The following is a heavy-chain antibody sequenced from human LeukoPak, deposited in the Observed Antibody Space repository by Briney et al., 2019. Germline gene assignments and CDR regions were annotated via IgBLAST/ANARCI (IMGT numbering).Heavy chain of an antibody. D-gene: IGHD6-13*01. CDR1: GGSFSGYY. CDR3: ARGKPRPARYSSSSFDY. J-gene: IGHJ4*02. V-gene: IGHV4-34*01. Sequence: SKTLSLTCAVYGGSFSGYYWSWIRQPPGKGLEWTGEINHSGSTNYNPSLKSRVTISVDTSKNQFSLKLSSVTAADTAVYYCARGKPRPARYSSSSFDYWGQGTLVTVSS. CDR2: INHSGST.